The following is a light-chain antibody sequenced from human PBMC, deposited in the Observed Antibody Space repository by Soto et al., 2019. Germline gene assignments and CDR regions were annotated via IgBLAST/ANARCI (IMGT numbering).Light chain of an antibody. J-gene: IGKJ5*01. V-gene: IGKV1-39*01. CDR1: QSISSY. Sequence: DIQMTQSPSSLSASVGDRVTITCRASQSISSYVNWYQQKAGKAPKLLIYAASSLQSGVPSRVSGSGSGTDCTLTISNLQPEDGATYDCQQSYSTPITVGQGTRLEIK. CDR3: QQSYSTPIT. CDR2: AAS.